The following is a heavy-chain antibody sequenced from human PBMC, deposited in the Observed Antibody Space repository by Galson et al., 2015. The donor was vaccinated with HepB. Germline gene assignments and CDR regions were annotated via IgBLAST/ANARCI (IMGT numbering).Heavy chain of an antibody. V-gene: IGHV3-23*01. CDR2: ISGDGART. D-gene: IGHD4-17*01. Sequence: SLRLSCAASGFTFSSSVMNWVRQAPGKGLEWVSTISGDGARTYYADSVKDRFTIYRDTSKNTLYLHMNSLRAEDTAVYHCARHYPYGDWGQGTLVTVSS. J-gene: IGHJ4*02. CDR1: GFTFSSSV. CDR3: ARHYPYGD.